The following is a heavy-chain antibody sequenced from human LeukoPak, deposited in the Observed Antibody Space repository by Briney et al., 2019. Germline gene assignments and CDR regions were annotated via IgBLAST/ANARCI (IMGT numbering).Heavy chain of an antibody. CDR2: INPNSGST. CDR1: GDTFTGYY. J-gene: IGHJ4*02. Sequence: ASVKVSCKASGDTFTGYYMHWVRQAPGQGLEWMGWINPNSGSTNYAQKFQGRVTMTRDTSISTAYMELSRLRSDDTAVYYCARVGSGYGIRPLVSLDYWGQGTLVTVSS. V-gene: IGHV1-2*02. D-gene: IGHD5-12*01. CDR3: ARVGSGYGIRPLVSLDY.